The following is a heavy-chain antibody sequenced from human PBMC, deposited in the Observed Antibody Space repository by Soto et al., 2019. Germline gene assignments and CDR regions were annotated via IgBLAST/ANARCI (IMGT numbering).Heavy chain of an antibody. J-gene: IGHJ4*02. Sequence: QVQLVQSGSEVKKPGSSVRVSCKTSGGSFSIATVSWVRQSPGQGLEWMGRVLPLLDLTTYSQKFQGRDNITADKTTAPPDLDLVTLTTYDTALYYGATDRATSNWANFYSGGQGTLVTVSS. CDR2: VLPLLDLT. CDR3: ATDRATSNWANFYS. V-gene: IGHV1-69*02. D-gene: IGHD6-13*01. CDR1: GGSFSIAT.